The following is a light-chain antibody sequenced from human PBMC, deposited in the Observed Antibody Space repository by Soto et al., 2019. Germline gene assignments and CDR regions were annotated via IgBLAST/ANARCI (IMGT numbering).Light chain of an antibody. CDR2: AAS. Sequence: DIHMTQSPSSLSASVLYIVTITCXASQSISSYLNWYQQKPGKAPKLLIYAASSLQSGVPSRFSGSGSGTDFTLTISSLQPEDFATYYCQQSYSTPLTFGGGTKVDIK. V-gene: IGKV1-39*01. J-gene: IGKJ4*01. CDR3: QQSYSTPLT. CDR1: QSISSY.